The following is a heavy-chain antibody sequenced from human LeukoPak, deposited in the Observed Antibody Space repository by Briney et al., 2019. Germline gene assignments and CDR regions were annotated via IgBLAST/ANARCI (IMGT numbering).Heavy chain of an antibody. D-gene: IGHD2-15*01. Sequence: PSETLSLTCTGSGGSISSYYWIWIRQPPGQGLVCIGYIYYSGSTNYNPSLKSRVTISVDTSKNQSSLKLSSVTAADTAVYYCARVVVAATHNWFDPWGQGTLVTVSS. J-gene: IGHJ5*02. V-gene: IGHV4-59*01. CDR3: ARVVVAATHNWFDP. CDR2: IYYSGST. CDR1: GGSISSYY.